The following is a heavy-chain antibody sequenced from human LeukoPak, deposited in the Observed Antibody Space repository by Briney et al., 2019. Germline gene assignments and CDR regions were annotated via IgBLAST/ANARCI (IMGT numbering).Heavy chain of an antibody. D-gene: IGHD6-19*01. J-gene: IGHJ4*02. CDR2: INHSGST. CDR1: GGSFSGYY. Sequence: SETLSLTCAVYGGSFSGYYWSWIRQPPGKGLEWIGEINHSGSTNYNPSLKSRVTISVDTSKNQFSLKLSSVTAEDTAVYYCATITSAGYSSGWQSGGGYWGQGTLVTVSS. CDR3: ATITSAGYSSGWQSGGGY. V-gene: IGHV4-34*01.